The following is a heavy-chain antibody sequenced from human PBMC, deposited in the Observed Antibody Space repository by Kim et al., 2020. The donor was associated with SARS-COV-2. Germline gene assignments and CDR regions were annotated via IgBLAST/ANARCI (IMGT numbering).Heavy chain of an antibody. CDR2: IYPGDSDT. V-gene: IGHV5-51*01. CDR3: ARHLAGFNYYYYGMDV. CDR1: GYSFTSYW. J-gene: IGHJ6*02. Sequence: GESLKISCKGSGYSFTSYWIGWVRQMPGKGLEWVGIIYPGDSDTRYSPSFQGQVTISADKSISTAYLQWSSLKASDTAMYYCARHLAGFNYYYYGMDVWGQGTTVTVSS. D-gene: IGHD6-13*01.